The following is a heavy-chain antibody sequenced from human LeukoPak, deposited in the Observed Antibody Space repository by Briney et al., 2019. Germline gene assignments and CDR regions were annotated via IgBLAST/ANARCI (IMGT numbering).Heavy chain of an antibody. CDR1: GFTFSSYG. Sequence: GGSLRLSCAASGFTFSSYGMHWVRQAPGKGQEWVAVMWYDGSNKYYADSVKGRFNISRDNSKNKLYLQMNSLRAEDTAVYYCAKDSGIVVVTFYFDYWGQGTLVTVSS. CDR2: MWYDGSNK. V-gene: IGHV3-33*06. CDR3: AKDSGIVVVTFYFDY. D-gene: IGHD2-21*02. J-gene: IGHJ4*02.